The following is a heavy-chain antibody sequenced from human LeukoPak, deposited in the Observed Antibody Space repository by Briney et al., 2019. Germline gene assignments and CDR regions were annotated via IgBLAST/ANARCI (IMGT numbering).Heavy chain of an antibody. V-gene: IGHV1-2*02. Sequence: ASVKVSCKASGYTFTGYFIHGVRQAPGQGLEWMGWINPNSGGTNYAQKFQGRVTMTRDTSIITAYMGPGTLSSDDTAVYSCARDERYDSSGYPFDYWGQGTLVTVSS. CDR3: ARDERYDSSGYPFDY. D-gene: IGHD3-22*01. J-gene: IGHJ4*02. CDR1: GYTFTGYF. CDR2: INPNSGGT.